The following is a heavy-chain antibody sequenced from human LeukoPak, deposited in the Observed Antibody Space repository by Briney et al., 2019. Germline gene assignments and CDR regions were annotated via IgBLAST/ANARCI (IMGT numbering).Heavy chain of an antibody. V-gene: IGHV1-8*03. J-gene: IGHJ4*02. CDR2: MNPNSGNT. CDR1: GYTFTSYD. D-gene: IGHD6-19*01. Sequence: ASVKVSCKASGYTFTSYDINWVRQATGQGLEWMGWMNPNSGNTGYAQKFQGRVTITRNTSISTAYMELSSLRSEDTAVYYCARDPGSGWYRDFDYWGQGTLVTVSS. CDR3: ARDPGSGWYRDFDY.